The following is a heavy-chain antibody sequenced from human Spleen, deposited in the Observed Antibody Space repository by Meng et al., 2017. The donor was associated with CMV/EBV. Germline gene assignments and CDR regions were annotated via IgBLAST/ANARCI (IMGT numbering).Heavy chain of an antibody. CDR1: GYSISSGYY. Sequence: SETLSLTCTVSGYSISSGYYWLWIRQPPGKGLEWIGSFYHTGSTYYNPSLKSRVIISVDTSKNHVSLKLSSVTAADTAVYYCARGPLRGTSGSHWGQGTLVTVSS. CDR2: FYHTGST. V-gene: IGHV4-38-2*02. CDR3: ARGPLRGTSGSH. D-gene: IGHD3-10*01. J-gene: IGHJ1*01.